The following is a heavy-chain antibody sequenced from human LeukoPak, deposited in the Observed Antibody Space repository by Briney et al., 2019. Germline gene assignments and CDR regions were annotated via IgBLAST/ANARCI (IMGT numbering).Heavy chain of an antibody. Sequence: ASVKVSCKASGYTFTSYGISWVRQAPGQGLEWMGWISAYNGNTNYAQKLQGRVTMTTDTSTSTAYMELRSLRSEDTAVYHCASYRYSGYYFDYWGQGTLVTVSS. CDR2: ISAYNGNT. CDR1: GYTFTSYG. CDR3: ASYRYSGYYFDY. V-gene: IGHV1-18*01. J-gene: IGHJ4*02. D-gene: IGHD5-12*01.